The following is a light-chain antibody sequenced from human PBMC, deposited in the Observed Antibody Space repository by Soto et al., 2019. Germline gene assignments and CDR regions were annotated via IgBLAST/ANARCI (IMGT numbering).Light chain of an antibody. V-gene: IGLV7-46*01. CDR3: LLYYNGNYV. CDR1: TGAVTNGHY. J-gene: IGLJ1*01. CDR2: DTT. Sequence: QAVVTQEPSLTVSPGGTVTLTCGSSTGAVTNGHYPYWFQQKPGQAPRTLIYDTTNRHSWTPARFSGSLLGGKAALTLSGAQPEDEAEYYCLLYYNGNYVFGTGTKVTVL.